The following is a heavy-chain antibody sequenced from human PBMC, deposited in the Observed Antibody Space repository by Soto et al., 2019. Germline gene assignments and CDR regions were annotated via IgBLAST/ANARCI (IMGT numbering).Heavy chain of an antibody. V-gene: IGHV1-8*01. D-gene: IGHD3-16*01. Sequence: QVQLVQSGAEVKKPGASVKVSCKASGYTFTSYDINWVRQATGQGLEWMGWMNPNSGNTGSAQKFQGRVTMTRNTSISTAYMELRSLRSEDTAVYYCARAITAYWYFDLWGRGTLVTVSS. CDR1: GYTFTSYD. CDR2: MNPNSGNT. CDR3: ARAITAYWYFDL. J-gene: IGHJ2*01.